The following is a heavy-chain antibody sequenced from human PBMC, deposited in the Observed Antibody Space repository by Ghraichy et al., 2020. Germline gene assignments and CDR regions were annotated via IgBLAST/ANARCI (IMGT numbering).Heavy chain of an antibody. D-gene: IGHD5-18*01. CDR2: IYHSGST. Sequence: TLSLTCAVSGGSISSSNWWSWVRQPPGKGLEWIGEIYHSGSTNYNPSLKSRVTISVDKSKNQFSLKLSSVTAADTAVYYCARDSGYSYGHRGRFDYWGQGTLVTVSS. J-gene: IGHJ4*02. CDR3: ARDSGYSYGHRGRFDY. CDR1: GGSISSSNW. V-gene: IGHV4-4*02.